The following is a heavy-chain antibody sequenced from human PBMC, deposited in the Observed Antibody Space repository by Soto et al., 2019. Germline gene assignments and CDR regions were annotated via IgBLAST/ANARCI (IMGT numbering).Heavy chain of an antibody. CDR1: GFTFSTYA. Sequence: GGSLRLSCAASGFTFSTYAMHWVRQAPGKGLEWVAVISNDGSDQYYVDSVKGRFTISRDNSKNTLYLQMNSLRPEDTAVYYCARVSAVAGSPLGAFDYWGQGTLVTVSS. CDR3: ARVSAVAGSPLGAFDY. CDR2: ISNDGSDQ. V-gene: IGHV3-30*04. J-gene: IGHJ4*02. D-gene: IGHD6-19*01.